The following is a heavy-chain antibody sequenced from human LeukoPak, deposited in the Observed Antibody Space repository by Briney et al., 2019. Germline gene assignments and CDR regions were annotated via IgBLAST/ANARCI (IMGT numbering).Heavy chain of an antibody. CDR1: DDSITIYY. V-gene: IGHV4-59*01. CDR2: IDHTGIT. CDR3: ARDGYSYGSPFDY. J-gene: IGHJ4*02. D-gene: IGHD5-18*01. Sequence: NPSETLSLTCTVSDDSITIYYWSWIRQPPGKGLEWIGYIDHTGITNYNPSLNSRVTISRDTSKNHFSLELSSATAADTAVYFCARDGYSYGSPFDYRGQGTLVTVSS.